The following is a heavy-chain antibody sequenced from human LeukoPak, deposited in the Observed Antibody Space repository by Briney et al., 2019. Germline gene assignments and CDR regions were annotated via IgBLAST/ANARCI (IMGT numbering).Heavy chain of an antibody. J-gene: IGHJ6*03. CDR2: IRNDGSNK. CDR1: GFTFSAYG. D-gene: IGHD2-21*02. CDR3: AKDRDHFYYYMDV. V-gene: IGHV3-30*02. Sequence: PGGSLRLSCAASGFTFSAYGIHWVRQPPGKGLEWVAFIRNDGSNKFYADSVKGRYTISRDNSRNTLYLQMNSLRAEDTAVYYCAKDRDHFYYYMDVWGKGTTVTVSS.